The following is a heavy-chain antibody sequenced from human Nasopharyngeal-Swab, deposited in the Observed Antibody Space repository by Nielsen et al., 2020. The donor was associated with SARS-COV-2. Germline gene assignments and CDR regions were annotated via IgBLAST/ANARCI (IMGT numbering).Heavy chain of an antibody. CDR3: ARGPFIAAAGREAGYFDY. J-gene: IGHJ4*02. CDR1: GGSISSGSYY. CDR2: IYTSGST. Sequence: SETLSLICTVSGGSISSGSYYWSWIRQPAGKGLEWIGRIYTSGSTNYNPSLKSRVTISVDTSKNQFSLKLSSVTAADTAVYYCARGPFIAAAGREAGYFDYWGQGTLVTVSS. D-gene: IGHD6-13*01. V-gene: IGHV4-61*02.